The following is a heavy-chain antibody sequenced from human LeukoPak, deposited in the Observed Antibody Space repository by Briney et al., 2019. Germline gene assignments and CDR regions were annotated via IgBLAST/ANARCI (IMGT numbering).Heavy chain of an antibody. D-gene: IGHD3-3*01. V-gene: IGHV4-59*01. J-gene: IGHJ4*02. CDR1: GGSISSYY. CDR2: IYYSGST. Sequence: SEPLSLTCTVSGGSISSYYWSWIRQPPGKGLEWIGSIYYSGSTNYNPSLKSRVTISVDTSKNQFSLKLSSVTAADTAVYYCARGGDFWSGYPDYYFDYWGQGTLVTVSS. CDR3: ARGGDFWSGYPDYYFDY.